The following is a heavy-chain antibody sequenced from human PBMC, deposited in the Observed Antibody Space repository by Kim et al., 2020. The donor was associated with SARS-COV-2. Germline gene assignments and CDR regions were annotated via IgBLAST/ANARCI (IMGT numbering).Heavy chain of an antibody. CDR2: IWYDGSNK. D-gene: IGHD3-22*01. Sequence: GGSLRLSCAASGFTFSSYGMHWVRQAPGKGLEWVAVIWYDGSNKYYADSVKGRFTISRDNSKNTLYLQMNSLRAEDTAVYYCARGLDSSGYYSTFDYWGQGTLVTVSS. CDR1: GFTFSSYG. J-gene: IGHJ4*02. CDR3: ARGLDSSGYYSTFDY. V-gene: IGHV3-33*01.